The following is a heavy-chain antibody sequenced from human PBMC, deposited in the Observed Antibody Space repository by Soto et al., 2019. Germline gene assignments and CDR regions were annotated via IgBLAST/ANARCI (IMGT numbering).Heavy chain of an antibody. CDR1: GYTFTSYG. Sequence: ASVKVSCKASGYTFTSYGISWVRQAPGQGLEWMGWISAYNGNTNYAQKLQGRVTMTTDTSTSTAYMELSSLRSEDTAVYYCATDTAMARWVFDYWGQGTLVTVSS. J-gene: IGHJ4*02. CDR2: ISAYNGNT. D-gene: IGHD5-18*01. V-gene: IGHV1-18*01. CDR3: ATDTAMARWVFDY.